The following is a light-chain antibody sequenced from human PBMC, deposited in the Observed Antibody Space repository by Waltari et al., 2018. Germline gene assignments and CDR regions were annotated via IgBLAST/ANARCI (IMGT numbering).Light chain of an antibody. Sequence: DIVLTQSQATLSLSPGERATLSCRASQSVSNYLVWYQQKPGQAPRLLIYDASNRATGIPARFSGSGFGTDFTLTISSLEPEDFAFYYCQQRANWLTFGGGTKVEIK. J-gene: IGKJ4*01. CDR1: QSVSNY. CDR3: QQRANWLT. CDR2: DAS. V-gene: IGKV3-11*01.